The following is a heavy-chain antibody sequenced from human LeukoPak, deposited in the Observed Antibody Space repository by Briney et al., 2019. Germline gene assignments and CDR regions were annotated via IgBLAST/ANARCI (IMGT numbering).Heavy chain of an antibody. CDR3: ARPIAVAGFDI. CDR1: GGTFSSYA. D-gene: IGHD6-19*01. Sequence: ASVKVSCKASGGTFSSYAINWVRQAPGQGLEWMGWISAYNGNTNYAQKLQGRVTMTTDTSTSTAYMELRSLRSDDTAVYYCARPIAVAGFDIWGQGTVATVSA. CDR2: ISAYNGNT. J-gene: IGHJ3*02. V-gene: IGHV1-18*01.